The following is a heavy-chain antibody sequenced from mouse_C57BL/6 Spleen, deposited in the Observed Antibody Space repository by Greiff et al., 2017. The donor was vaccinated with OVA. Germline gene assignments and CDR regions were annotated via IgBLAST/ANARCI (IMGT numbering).Heavy chain of an antibody. CDR3: AREDSGYAMDY. D-gene: IGHD3-2*02. V-gene: IGHV1-61*01. CDR1: GYTFTSYW. Sequence: QVQLQQPGAELVRPGSSVKLSCKASGYTFTSYWMDWVKQRPGQGLEWIGNIYPSDSETHYNQKFKDKATLTVDKSPSTAYMQLSSLTSEDSAVYYCAREDSGYAMDYWGQGTSVTVSS. J-gene: IGHJ4*01. CDR2: IYPSDSET.